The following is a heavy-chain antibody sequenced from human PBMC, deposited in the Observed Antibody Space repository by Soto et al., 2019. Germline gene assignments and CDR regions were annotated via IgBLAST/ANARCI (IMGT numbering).Heavy chain of an antibody. Sequence: GGSLRLSCAASGFTFDDYTMHWVRQAPGKGLEWVSLISWDGGSTYYADSVKGRFTISRDNSKNSLYLQMSSLRTEDTALYYCAKDAVQYSGSRSPTYYFDYWGQGTLVTVSS. D-gene: IGHD1-26*01. J-gene: IGHJ4*02. CDR1: GFTFDDYT. CDR2: ISWDGGST. CDR3: AKDAVQYSGSRSPTYYFDY. V-gene: IGHV3-43*01.